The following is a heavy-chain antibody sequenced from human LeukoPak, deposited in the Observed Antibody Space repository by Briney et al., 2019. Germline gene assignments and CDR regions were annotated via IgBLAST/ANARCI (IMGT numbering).Heavy chain of an antibody. CDR1: GFTFSSYG. Sequence: GGSLRLSCAAYGFTFSSYGMHWVRQAPGKGLEWVAVISYDGSNKYYADSVKGRFTISRDNSKSTLYLQMNSLRAKDTAVYYCAKDLGRVTAHYYLDYWGQGTLVTVSS. D-gene: IGHD2-21*02. J-gene: IGHJ4*02. CDR2: ISYDGSNK. V-gene: IGHV3-30*18. CDR3: AKDLGRVTAHYYLDY.